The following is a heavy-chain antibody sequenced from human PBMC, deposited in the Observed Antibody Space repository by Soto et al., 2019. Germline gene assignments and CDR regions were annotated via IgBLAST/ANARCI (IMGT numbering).Heavy chain of an antibody. CDR1: GNTFTSYD. Sequence: GASVKVSCKASGNTFTSYDINWVRQATGHGLEWMGWINPNSGNIGYAQKFQGRVTMTRDTAIRTAYMEVSRLRSDDTAVYYCARGRASGSYYLLDYRGKGTLVTVSS. V-gene: IGHV1-8*01. J-gene: IGHJ4*02. D-gene: IGHD3-10*01. CDR2: INPNSGNI. CDR3: ARGRASGSYYLLDY.